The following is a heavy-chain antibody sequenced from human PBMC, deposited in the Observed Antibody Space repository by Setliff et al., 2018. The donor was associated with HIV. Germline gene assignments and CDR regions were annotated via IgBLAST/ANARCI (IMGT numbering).Heavy chain of an antibody. CDR1: GPPLTELS. V-gene: IGHV1-24*01. J-gene: IGHJ4*02. CDR2: FDPEKSEK. Sequence: SFPFSGPPLTELSMHGVRQAPGKGLEWMGGFDPEKSEKIYAQKLQGRVTMTEDTSTDTAYMELRSLRSEDTAVYYGATHRWYSGSYLRDYWGQGTLVTVSS. D-gene: IGHD1-26*01. CDR3: ATHRWYSGSYLRDY.